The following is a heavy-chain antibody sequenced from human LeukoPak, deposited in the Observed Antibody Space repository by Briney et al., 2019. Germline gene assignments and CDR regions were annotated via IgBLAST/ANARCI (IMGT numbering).Heavy chain of an antibody. CDR3: ASYRSNLFFDY. V-gene: IGHV3-48*03. CDR2: ISSSGSTI. CDR1: GFTFSSYE. J-gene: IGHJ4*02. D-gene: IGHD1-26*01. Sequence: PGGSLRLSCAASGFTFSSYEMNWVRQAPGKGLEWVSCISSSGSTIYYADSVKGRFTISRDNAKNSLYLQMNSLRAEDTAVYYCASYRSNLFFDYWGQGTLVTVSS.